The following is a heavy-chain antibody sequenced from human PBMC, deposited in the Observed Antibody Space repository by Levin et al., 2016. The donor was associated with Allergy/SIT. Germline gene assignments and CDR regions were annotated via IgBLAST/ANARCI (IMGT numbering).Heavy chain of an antibody. Sequence: GESLKISCKGSGYSFTSYWIGWVRQMPGKGLEWMGIIYPGDSDTRYSPSFQGQVTISADKSISTAYLQWSSLKASDTAMYYCARDEYCSSTSCYAFDIWGQGTMVTVSS. CDR2: IYPGDSDT. CDR1: GYSFTSYW. V-gene: IGHV5-51*01. D-gene: IGHD2-2*01. J-gene: IGHJ3*02. CDR3: ARDEYCSSTSCYAFDI.